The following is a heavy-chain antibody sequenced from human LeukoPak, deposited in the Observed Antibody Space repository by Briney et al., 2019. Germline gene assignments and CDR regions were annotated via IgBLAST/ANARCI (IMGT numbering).Heavy chain of an antibody. V-gene: IGHV3-23*01. CDR3: AKDRNYYDSSAPGAFDY. CDR1: GFTFSSYA. Sequence: GGSLRLSCAASGFTFSSYAMSWVRQAPGRGLEWVSTISGSSGSTYYADSVKGRFTISRDNSKNTLYLQMNSLRAEDTAVYYCAKDRNYYDSSAPGAFDYWGQGTLVTVSS. D-gene: IGHD3-22*01. CDR2: ISGSSGST. J-gene: IGHJ4*02.